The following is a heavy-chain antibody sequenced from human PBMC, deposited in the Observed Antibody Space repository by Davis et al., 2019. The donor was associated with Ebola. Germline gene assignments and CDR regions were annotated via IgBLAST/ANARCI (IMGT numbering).Heavy chain of an antibody. CDR3: ARDSFYDYVWGNPIDY. J-gene: IGHJ4*02. CDR1: GFTFSSYW. D-gene: IGHD3-16*01. Sequence: GGSLRLSCAASGFTFSSYWMSWVRQAPGKGLEWVANIKQDRSEKYYVDSVKGRFTISRDNAKNSLYLQMNSLRAEDTAVYYCARDSFYDYVWGNPIDYWGQGTLVTVSS. V-gene: IGHV3-7*03. CDR2: IKQDRSEK.